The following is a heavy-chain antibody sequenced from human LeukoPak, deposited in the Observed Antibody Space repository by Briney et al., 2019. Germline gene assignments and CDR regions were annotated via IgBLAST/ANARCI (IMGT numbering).Heavy chain of an antibody. CDR3: ARDVSAWDFDY. J-gene: IGHJ4*02. D-gene: IGHD1-26*01. V-gene: IGHV3-20*04. CDR1: GFTFDDYG. Sequence: AGGSPRLSCAASGFTFDDYGMSWVRQAPGKGLEWVSGINWNGGSTGYADSVKGRFTISRDNAKNSLYLQMNSLRAEDTALYYCARDVSAWDFDYWGQGTLVTVSS. CDR2: INWNGGST.